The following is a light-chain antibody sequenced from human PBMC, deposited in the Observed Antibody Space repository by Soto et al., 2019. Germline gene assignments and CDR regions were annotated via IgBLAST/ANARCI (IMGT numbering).Light chain of an antibody. CDR3: QQYKSYPYT. J-gene: IGKJ2*01. V-gene: IGKV1-16*02. Sequence: DIQMTQFPSSLSAFVGGRVTITCRASQGITNYVARFQQKPGKAPRSLIFAASTLQSGVPSKFSGSGSGTDFTLTISNLQPEDFATYYCQQYKSYPYTFSQGTKLEIK. CDR2: AAS. CDR1: QGITNY.